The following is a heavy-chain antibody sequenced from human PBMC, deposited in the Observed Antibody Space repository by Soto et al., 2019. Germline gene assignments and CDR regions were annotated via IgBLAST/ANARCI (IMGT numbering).Heavy chain of an antibody. D-gene: IGHD3-3*01. CDR2: IYYSGST. CDR1: GGSISSGGYY. V-gene: IGHV4-31*03. CDR3: ARGYYDFWSGRSNFDY. J-gene: IGHJ4*02. Sequence: SETLSLTCTVSGGSISSGGYYWSWIRQHPGKGLEWIGYIYYSGSTNYNPSLKSRVTISVDTSKNQFSLKLSSVTAADTAVYYCARGYYDFWSGRSNFDYWGQGTLVTVSS.